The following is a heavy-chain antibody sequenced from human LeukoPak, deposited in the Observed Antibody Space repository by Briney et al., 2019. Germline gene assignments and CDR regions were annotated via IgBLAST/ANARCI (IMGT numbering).Heavy chain of an antibody. CDR2: IKQDGSER. J-gene: IGHJ4*02. V-gene: IGHV3-7*01. D-gene: IGHD3-16*01. Sequence: PGGSLRLSCAASGFRFTSYWMSWVRQAPGKGLELVANIKQDGSERYYVDSVKGRFTISRDNGKNSAYLQMNSLRAEDTALYYCVRDLRAVSYGFDWDQGTLVTVSS. CDR3: VRDLRAVSYGFD. CDR1: GFRFTSYW.